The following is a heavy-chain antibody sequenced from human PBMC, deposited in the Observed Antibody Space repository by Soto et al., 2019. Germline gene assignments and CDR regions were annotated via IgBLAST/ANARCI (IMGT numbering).Heavy chain of an antibody. CDR2: IKDGGRT. V-gene: IGHV4-34*01. Sequence: QVQLQQWGAGLLKPSETLSLNCAVNGGSLSGYYWSWIRQPPGKGLEWIGEIKDGGRTNYSPSIKSRATISPDTSNNQFSLRLYSVPAADTGVYYCARGQEGVVATHWDQGTLVTVSS. J-gene: IGHJ4*02. CDR1: GGSLSGYY. CDR3: ARGQEGVVATH. D-gene: IGHD5-12*01.